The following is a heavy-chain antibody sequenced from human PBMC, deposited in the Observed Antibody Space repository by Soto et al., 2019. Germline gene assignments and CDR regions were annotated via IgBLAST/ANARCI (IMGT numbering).Heavy chain of an antibody. Sequence: ASVKVSCKASGFTFTGYYMHWVRQAPGQGLEWMGWINPNNGGTNYAQKFQGRVTMTRDTSINTAYMELTRLRSDDTAVYYCARDRFTELRDWFDPWGQGALVTVSS. V-gene: IGHV1-2*02. CDR1: GFTFTGYY. D-gene: IGHD1-7*01. CDR3: ARDRFTELRDWFDP. CDR2: INPNNGGT. J-gene: IGHJ5*02.